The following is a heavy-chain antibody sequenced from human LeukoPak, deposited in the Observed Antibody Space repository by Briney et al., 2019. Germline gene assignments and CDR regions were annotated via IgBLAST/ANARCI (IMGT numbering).Heavy chain of an antibody. Sequence: ASVKVSCKASGYTFTRYGINWVRQAPGQGLEWMRWIRVYNGNTNYAQKLQGRVTMTTDTSTSTAYMELRRLRSGDTAVYYCARGPGGRSGYYPLEDYYYYYYMDVWGKGTTVTVSS. CDR1: GYTFTRYG. D-gene: IGHD3-22*01. CDR2: IRVYNGNT. V-gene: IGHV1-18*01. CDR3: ARGPGGRSGYYPLEDYYYYYYMDV. J-gene: IGHJ6*03.